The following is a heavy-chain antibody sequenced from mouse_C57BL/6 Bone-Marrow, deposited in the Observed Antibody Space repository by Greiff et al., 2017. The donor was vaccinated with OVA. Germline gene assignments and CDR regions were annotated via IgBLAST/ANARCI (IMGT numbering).Heavy chain of an antibody. CDR3: ASFITTVVATESY. Sequence: EVKVVESGGGLVKPGGSLKLSCAASGFTFSSYAMSWVRQTPEKRLEWVATISDGGSYTYYPDNVKGRFTISRDNAKNNLYLQMSHLKSEDTAMYYCASFITTVVATESYWGQGTLVTVSA. CDR2: ISDGGSYT. D-gene: IGHD1-1*01. V-gene: IGHV5-4*03. J-gene: IGHJ3*01. CDR1: GFTFSSYA.